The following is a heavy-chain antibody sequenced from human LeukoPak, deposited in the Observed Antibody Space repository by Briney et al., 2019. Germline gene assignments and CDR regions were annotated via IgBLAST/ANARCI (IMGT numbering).Heavy chain of an antibody. CDR2: MYYSGSA. J-gene: IGHJ4*02. CDR1: GNSISSYY. V-gene: IGHV4-59*01. D-gene: IGHD5-24*01. Sequence: SETLSLTCTVSGNSISSYYWNWIRQPPGKGLEWIGYMYYSGSANYNPSPKSRVTISLDTSKNQFSLKLSSVTAADTAVYYCARSEMATGDFDYWGQGTLVTVSS. CDR3: ARSEMATGDFDY.